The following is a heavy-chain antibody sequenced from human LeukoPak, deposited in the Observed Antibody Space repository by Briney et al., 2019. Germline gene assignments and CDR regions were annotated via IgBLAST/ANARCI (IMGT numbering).Heavy chain of an antibody. V-gene: IGHV4-34*01. D-gene: IGHD2-2*01. CDR2: INHSGST. J-gene: IGHJ2*01. CDR1: GGSFSGYY. CDR3: ARVYYANSYDYWFFDL. Sequence: SETLSLTCAVYGGSFSGYYWSWIRQPPGKGLEWIGEINHSGSTNYNPSLKSRVTISIDTSKNQFSLKLSSVTAADTAVYYCARVYYANSYDYWFFDLWGRGTLVTVSS.